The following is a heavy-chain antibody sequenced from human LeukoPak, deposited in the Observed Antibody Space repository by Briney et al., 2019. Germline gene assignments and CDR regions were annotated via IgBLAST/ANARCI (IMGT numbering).Heavy chain of an antibody. CDR2: ISGSGGST. Sequence: GGSLRLSCAASGFTFSSYAMGWVRQAPGKGLEWVSAISGSGGSTYYADSVKGRFTISRDNSKNTLYLQMNSLRAEDTAVYYYAWGSGYDFRYWGQGTLVTVSS. J-gene: IGHJ4*02. D-gene: IGHD5-12*01. V-gene: IGHV3-23*01. CDR3: AWGSGYDFRY. CDR1: GFTFSSYA.